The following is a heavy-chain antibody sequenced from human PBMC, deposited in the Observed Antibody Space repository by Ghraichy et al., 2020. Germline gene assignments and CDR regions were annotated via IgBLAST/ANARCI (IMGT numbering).Heavy chain of an antibody. D-gene: IGHD5-12*01. J-gene: IGHJ3*02. CDR1: GFTFDDYT. Sequence: GGSLRLSCAASGFTFDDYTMHWVRQAPGKGLEWVSLISWDGGSTYYADSVKGRFTISRDNSKNSLYLQMNSLRTEDTALYYCAKDVYSGYDGGAFDIWGQGTMVTVSS. CDR3: AKDVYSGYDGGAFDI. V-gene: IGHV3-43*01. CDR2: ISWDGGST.